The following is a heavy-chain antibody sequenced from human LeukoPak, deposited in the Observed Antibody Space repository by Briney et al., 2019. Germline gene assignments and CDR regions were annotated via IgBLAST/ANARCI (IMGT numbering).Heavy chain of an antibody. CDR1: GFSLSTSGMC. CDR3: ARKAVAGTEWYFDL. CDR2: IDWDDDK. D-gene: IGHD6-19*01. J-gene: IGHJ2*01. V-gene: IGHV2-70*01. Sequence: SGPTLVNPTQTLALTCTFSGFSLSTSGMCVSWIRQPPGKALEWLALIDWDDDKYYSTSLKTRLTISKDTSKNQVVLTMTNMDPVDTATYYCARKAVAGTEWYFDLWGRGTLVTVSS.